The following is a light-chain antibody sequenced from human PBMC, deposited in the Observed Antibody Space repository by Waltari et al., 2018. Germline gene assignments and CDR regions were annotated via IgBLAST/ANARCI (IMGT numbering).Light chain of an antibody. Sequence: TRRAGQCRNTWVAWDQQKPGKAPKLLIYKASTLENGVPSRFSGSGSGAEFTLTISSLQPDDVATYDCQQYDGNSGTFGQGTKVEIK. CDR1: QCRNTW. CDR2: KAS. CDR3: QQYDGNSGT. J-gene: IGKJ1*01. V-gene: IGKV1-5*03.